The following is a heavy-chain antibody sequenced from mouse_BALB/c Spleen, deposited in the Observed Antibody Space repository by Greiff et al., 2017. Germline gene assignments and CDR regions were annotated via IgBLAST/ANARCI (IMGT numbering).Heavy chain of an antibody. CDR1: GFSLTSYG. CDR3: AVNYYGHTWFAY. Sequence: QVQLKESGPGLVAPSQSLSITCTVSGFSLTSYGVHWVRQPPGKGLEWLGVIWAGGSTNYNSALMSRLSISKDNSKSQVFLKMNSLQTDDTAMYYCAVNYYGHTWFAYWGQGTMVTVSA. D-gene: IGHD1-2*01. V-gene: IGHV2-9*02. J-gene: IGHJ3*01. CDR2: IWAGGST.